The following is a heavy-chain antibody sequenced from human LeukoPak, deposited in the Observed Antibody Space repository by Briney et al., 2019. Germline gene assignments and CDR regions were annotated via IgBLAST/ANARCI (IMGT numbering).Heavy chain of an antibody. D-gene: IGHD2-2*02. CDR2: ISAYNGNT. CDR3: ARYCSSTSCYKGDAFDI. J-gene: IGHJ3*02. V-gene: IGHV1-18*01. Sequence: ASVKVSCKASGYTFTSYGISWVRQAPGQGLEWMGWISAYNGNTNYAQKLQGRVTMTTDTSTSTAYMELRSLRSDDTAVYYCARYCSSTSCYKGDAFDIWGQGTMGTVSS. CDR1: GYTFTSYG.